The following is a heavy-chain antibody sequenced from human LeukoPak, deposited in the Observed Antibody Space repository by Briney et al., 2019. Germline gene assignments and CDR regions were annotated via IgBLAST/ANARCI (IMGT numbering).Heavy chain of an antibody. CDR1: GGSISSYY. V-gene: IGHV4-59*01. CDR3: ARALDYGSGSLHYYMDV. CDR2: IYYSGST. Sequence: PSETLSLTCTVSGGSISSYYWSWIRQPPGKGLEWIGHIYYSGSTNYNPSLKSRVTISVDTSKNQFSLKLSSVTAADTAVYYCARALDYGSGSLHYYMDVGGKGTTVTVSS. D-gene: IGHD3-10*01. J-gene: IGHJ6*03.